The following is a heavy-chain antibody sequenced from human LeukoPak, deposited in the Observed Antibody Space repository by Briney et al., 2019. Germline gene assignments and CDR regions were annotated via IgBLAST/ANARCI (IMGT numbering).Heavy chain of an antibody. CDR1: GFSSYS. CDR2: ISSGSDYI. J-gene: IGHJ4*02. Sequence: GGSLRLSCAASGFSSYSLNWVRQAPGKLLEWVSSISSGSDYIYYADSVKGRFTISRDNAKNSLYLQMNSLRAEDTAIYYCARDPWGTHAYWGQGTLVTVSS. D-gene: IGHD3-16*01. V-gene: IGHV3-21*01. CDR3: ARDPWGTHAY.